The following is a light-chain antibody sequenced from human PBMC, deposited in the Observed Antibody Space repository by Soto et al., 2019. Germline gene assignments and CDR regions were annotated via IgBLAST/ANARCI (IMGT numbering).Light chain of an antibody. Sequence: IVFTQSPGTLSLSPGERATLCCRASQSFSSNLAWYQQQPRQAPTLLIYGAATRATGIPARFSGSGSGTEFTLTISSLLSEDFAVSYCQQYNNSPPWTFGQGTKVDI. J-gene: IGKJ1*01. CDR3: QQYNNSPPWT. CDR2: GAA. V-gene: IGKV3-15*01. CDR1: QSFSSN.